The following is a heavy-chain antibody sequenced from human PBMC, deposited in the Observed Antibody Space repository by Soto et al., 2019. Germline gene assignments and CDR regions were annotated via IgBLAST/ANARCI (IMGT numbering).Heavy chain of an antibody. CDR3: ARGYCSSTSCYYADYYYYGMDV. CDR2: IYYSGST. D-gene: IGHD2-2*01. CDR1: GGSIRSYY. Sequence: SETLSLTCTVSGGSIRSYYWNWIRQAPGKGLEWIGYIYYSGSTNYNPSLKSRVTISVDTSKNQFSLKLSSVTAADTAVYYCARGYCSSTSCYYADYYYYGMDVWGQGTTVTVSS. V-gene: IGHV4-59*01. J-gene: IGHJ6*02.